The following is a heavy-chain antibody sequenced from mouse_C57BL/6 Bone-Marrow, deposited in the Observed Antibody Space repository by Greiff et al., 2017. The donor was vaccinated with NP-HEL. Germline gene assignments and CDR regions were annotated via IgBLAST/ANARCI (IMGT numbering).Heavy chain of an antibody. J-gene: IGHJ2*01. V-gene: IGHV1-69*01. CDR1: GYTFTSYW. Sequence: VQLQQSGAELVMPGASVKLSCKASGYTFTSYWMHWVKQRPGQGLEWIGEIDPSDSYTNYNQKFKGKSTLTVDKSSSTAYMQLSSLTSEDSAVYYCAREIYGSSLYYFDYWGQGTTLTVSS. D-gene: IGHD1-1*01. CDR3: AREIYGSSLYYFDY. CDR2: IDPSDSYT.